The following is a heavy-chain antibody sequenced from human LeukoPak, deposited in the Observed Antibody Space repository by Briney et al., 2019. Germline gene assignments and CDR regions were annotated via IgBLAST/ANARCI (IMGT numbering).Heavy chain of an antibody. D-gene: IGHD2-2*01. CDR3: ARESIVVVPTTMDDASDI. CDR2: ISADGSRT. CDR1: GFTFMSYA. V-gene: IGHV3-23*01. Sequence: PGGSLRLSCTASGFTFMSYAMTWVRQVPGEGLEWVSEISADGSRTRYADSVKGRFTISRDNAKNALYLQMHSLRVEDTAVYYCARESIVVVPTTMDDASDIWGQGTMVTVSS. J-gene: IGHJ3*02.